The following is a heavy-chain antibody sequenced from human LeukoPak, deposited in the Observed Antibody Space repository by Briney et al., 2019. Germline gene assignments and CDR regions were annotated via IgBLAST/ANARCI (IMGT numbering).Heavy chain of an antibody. Sequence: GGSLRLSCAASGFTLSSYAMSWVRQGPGKGLEWVSGINWNGGSTGYADSVKGRFTISRDNAKNSLYLQMNSLRAEDTALYYCARAVVVAATALVAHYYFDYWGQGTLVTVSS. CDR1: GFTLSSYA. CDR3: ARAVVVAATALVAHYYFDY. D-gene: IGHD2-15*01. J-gene: IGHJ4*02. V-gene: IGHV3-20*04. CDR2: INWNGGST.